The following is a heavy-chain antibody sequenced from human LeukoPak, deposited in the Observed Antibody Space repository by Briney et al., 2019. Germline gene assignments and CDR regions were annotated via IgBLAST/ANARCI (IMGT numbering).Heavy chain of an antibody. J-gene: IGHJ5*02. D-gene: IGHD4-23*01. Sequence: GGSLRLSCAASGFTFSSYAMSWVRQAPGKGLEWVSAISGSGGSTYYADSVKDRFTISRDNSKNTLYLQMNSLRAEDTAVYYCAKDHYGDYGGNHLGWFDPWGQGTLVTVSS. CDR2: ISGSGGST. CDR3: AKDHYGDYGGNHLGWFDP. V-gene: IGHV3-23*01. CDR1: GFTFSSYA.